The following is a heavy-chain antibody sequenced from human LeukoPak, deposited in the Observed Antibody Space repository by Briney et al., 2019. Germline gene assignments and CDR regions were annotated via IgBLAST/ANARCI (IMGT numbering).Heavy chain of an antibody. J-gene: IGHJ5*02. CDR1: GFIFSSYE. Sequence: GGSLSLSCPASGFIFSSYEMTWVGQAPGRGREWVYYISSSGFNIYYADSVKGRFTISRDNAKNSLYLQMNSLRAEDTAVYYCAGQSRLGYCSGGSCYSQPFDPWGQGTLVTVSS. V-gene: IGHV3-48*03. CDR3: AGQSRLGYCSGGSCYSQPFDP. CDR2: ISSSGFNI. D-gene: IGHD2-15*01.